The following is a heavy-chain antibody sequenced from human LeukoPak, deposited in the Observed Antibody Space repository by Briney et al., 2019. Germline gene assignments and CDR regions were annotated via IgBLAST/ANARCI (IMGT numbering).Heavy chain of an antibody. Sequence: SETLSLTCTVSGGSISSGGYYWSWIRQHPGKGLEWIGYIYYSGSTYYNPSLKSRVTISVDTSKNQFSLKLSSVTAADTAVYYCARDSPSYYGSGSYTYWGQGTLVTVSS. CDR1: GGSISSGGYY. D-gene: IGHD3-10*01. V-gene: IGHV4-31*03. CDR3: ARDSPSYYGSGSYTY. CDR2: IYYSGST. J-gene: IGHJ4*02.